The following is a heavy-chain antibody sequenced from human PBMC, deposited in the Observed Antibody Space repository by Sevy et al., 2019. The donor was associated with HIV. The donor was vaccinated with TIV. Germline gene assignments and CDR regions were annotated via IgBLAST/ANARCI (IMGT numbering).Heavy chain of an antibody. CDR3: SRDPRKYCDYLLAYFDY. V-gene: IGHV3-33*01. CDR1: GFTPSTYG. J-gene: IGHJ4*02. Sequence: GGSLRLSCAASGFTPSTYGMHWVRQAPGKGLEWVAVIGYDGSNKYYADSVKGRFTISRDNSKNTLFLQMDSLTAEDTAVYYCSRDPRKYCDYLLAYFDYWGQGTLVTVSS. D-gene: IGHD3-3*01. CDR2: IGYDGSNK.